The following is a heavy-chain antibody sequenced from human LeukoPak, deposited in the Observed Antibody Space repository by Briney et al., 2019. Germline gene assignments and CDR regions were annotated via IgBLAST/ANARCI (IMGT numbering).Heavy chain of an antibody. V-gene: IGHV3-23*01. CDR3: AKDSGLHWFDP. CDR1: GFTFSSYA. D-gene: IGHD3-10*01. J-gene: IGHJ5*02. Sequence: GGSLRLSCAASGFTFSSYAMSWVRQAPGKGLEWVSAISGYGDNTYYADSVKGRFTFSGDNSKNTLYLQMSSLRAEDTAVYYCAKDSGLHWFDPWGQGTLVIVSS. CDR2: ISGYGDNT.